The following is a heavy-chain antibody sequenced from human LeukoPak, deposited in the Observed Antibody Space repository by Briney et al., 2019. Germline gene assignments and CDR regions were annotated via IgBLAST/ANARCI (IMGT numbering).Heavy chain of an antibody. CDR2: IYYSGST. V-gene: IGHV4-39*07. CDR1: GDSISTSSYY. Sequence: SETLSLTCTVSGDSISTSSYYWGWIRQPPGKGLEWIGSIYYSGSTDYNPSLKSRVTISVDTSKNQFSLKLSSVTAADTAVYYCARAYYYDSSGYYYYYYYYGMDVWGQGTTVTVSS. J-gene: IGHJ6*02. D-gene: IGHD3-22*01. CDR3: ARAYYYDSSGYYYYYYYYGMDV.